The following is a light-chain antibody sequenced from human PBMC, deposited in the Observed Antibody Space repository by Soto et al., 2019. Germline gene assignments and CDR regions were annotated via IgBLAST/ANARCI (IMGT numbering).Light chain of an antibody. CDR3: QQYKTYWT. CDR2: GAS. Sequence: DIQITHSPSTLSASVGDRVTITCRASESISTWLAWYQQKQGKAPKLLMHGASRLESGVPSRFSGSGSGTEFTLTISSLQPDDFGTYYCQQYKTYWTLGQGTKVDIK. V-gene: IGKV1-5*01. J-gene: IGKJ1*01. CDR1: ESISTW.